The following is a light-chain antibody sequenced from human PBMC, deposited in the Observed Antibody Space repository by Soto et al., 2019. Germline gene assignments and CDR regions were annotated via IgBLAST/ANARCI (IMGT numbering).Light chain of an antibody. J-gene: IGLJ3*02. CDR2: EVS. Sequence: QSALTQPASVSGSPGQSITISCTGTSSDIGGYDYVSWYQQHPGKAPQLIIYEVSNRPSGVSNRFSGSKSGNTASLSISGXXAXXXXXFYCSSYTSSRTRVFGGGTKVTVL. CDR1: SSDIGGYDY. CDR3: SSYTSSRTRV. V-gene: IGLV2-14*01.